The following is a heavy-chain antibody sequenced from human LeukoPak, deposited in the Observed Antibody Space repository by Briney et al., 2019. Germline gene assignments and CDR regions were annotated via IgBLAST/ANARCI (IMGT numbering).Heavy chain of an antibody. V-gene: IGHV1-69*05. CDR1: GGTFSSYA. Sequence: ASVKVSCKASGGTFSSYAISWVRQAPGQGLEWMGGIIPIFGTANYAQKFRGRVTITTDESTSTAYMELSSLRSEDTAVYYCARAMDYSNYARYFDYWGQGTLVTVSS. D-gene: IGHD4-11*01. J-gene: IGHJ4*02. CDR3: ARAMDYSNYARYFDY. CDR2: IIPIFGTA.